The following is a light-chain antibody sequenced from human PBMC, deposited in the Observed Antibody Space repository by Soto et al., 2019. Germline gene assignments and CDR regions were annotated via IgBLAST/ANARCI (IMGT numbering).Light chain of an antibody. CDR3: QQYGNFPIT. Sequence: DIQMTQSPSSLSASVGDRVTITCQASQGISNYLDWYQQKPGKAPKLLIYDASNWETGIPAKFSGSGSGTDFTFTISSLEPEDFATYFCQQYGNFPITFGQGTRLEIK. CDR1: QGISNY. CDR2: DAS. V-gene: IGKV1-33*01. J-gene: IGKJ5*01.